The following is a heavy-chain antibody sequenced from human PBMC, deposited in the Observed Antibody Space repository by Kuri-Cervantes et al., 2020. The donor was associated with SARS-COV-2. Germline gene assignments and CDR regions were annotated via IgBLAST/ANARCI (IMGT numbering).Heavy chain of an antibody. CDR2: LSYTGST. V-gene: IGHV4-39*01. Sequence: LSLTCAVSGDSFSSIDYYWAWIRQPPGKGLEWIASLSYTGSTFYNPSLKGRVTISVDTSKNQLSLTLSSVTAADTAVYYCARLGVGSDPNPDYWGQGTLVTVSS. D-gene: IGHD1-26*01. CDR1: GDSFSSIDYY. J-gene: IGHJ4*02. CDR3: ARLGVGSDPNPDY.